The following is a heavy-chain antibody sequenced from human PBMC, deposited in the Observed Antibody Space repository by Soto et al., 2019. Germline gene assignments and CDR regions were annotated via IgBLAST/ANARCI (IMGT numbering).Heavy chain of an antibody. D-gene: IGHD2-15*01. CDR2: INPNSGGT. J-gene: IGHJ4*02. Sequence: ASVKVSCKASGYTFTGYYMHWVRQAPGQGLEWMGWINPNSGGTNYAQKLQGWVTMTRDTSISTAYMELSRLRSDDTAVYYCARVRYCSGGSCYPPIFDYWGQGTLVTVSS. CDR3: ARVRYCSGGSCYPPIFDY. V-gene: IGHV1-2*04. CDR1: GYTFTGYY.